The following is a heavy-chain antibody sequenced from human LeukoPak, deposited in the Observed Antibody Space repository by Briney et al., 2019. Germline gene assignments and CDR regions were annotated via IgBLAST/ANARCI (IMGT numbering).Heavy chain of an antibody. CDR3: ARLWRCGGGHCYPDY. CDR2: IYPGDSNT. Sequence: GESLKISCEGSGYTFTSYWIGWVRQMPGKGLEWMGVIYPGDSNTRYSPSFQGQVTISADKSISTAYLQWSSLKASDTAMYYCARLWRCGGGHCYPDYWGQGTLVTVSS. D-gene: IGHD2-15*01. J-gene: IGHJ4*02. CDR1: GYTFTSYW. V-gene: IGHV5-51*01.